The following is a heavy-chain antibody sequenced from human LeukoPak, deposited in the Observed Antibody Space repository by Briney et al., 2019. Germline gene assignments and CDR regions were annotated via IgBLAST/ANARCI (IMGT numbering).Heavy chain of an antibody. J-gene: IGHJ4*02. CDR3: ARLLIAVAGPYFDY. CDR2: IEQDGSEK. V-gene: IGHV3-7*01. CDR1: GFTFSSYW. D-gene: IGHD6-19*01. Sequence: GGSLRLSCAASGFTFSSYWMSWVRQAPGKGLEWVANIEQDGSEKYYVDSVKGRFTISRDNAKNSLYLQMNSLRAEDTAVYYCARLLIAVAGPYFDYWGQGTLVTVSS.